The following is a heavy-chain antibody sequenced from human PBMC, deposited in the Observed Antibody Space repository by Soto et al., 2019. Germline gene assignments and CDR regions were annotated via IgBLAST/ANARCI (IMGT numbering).Heavy chain of an antibody. CDR1: GYSFTSYW. CDR3: ARVAKPGGGVNYFGY. V-gene: IGHV5-51*01. CDR2: IYPADSDT. D-gene: IGHD1-1*01. J-gene: IGHJ4*02. Sequence: PGESLKISCQGSGYSFTSYWVGWVRQMPGKGLEWMGIIYPADSDTRYSPSFQGQVTISADKSISTAYLQWSSLQASDTAMYYCARVAKPGGGVNYFGYWGQGTLVTVSS.